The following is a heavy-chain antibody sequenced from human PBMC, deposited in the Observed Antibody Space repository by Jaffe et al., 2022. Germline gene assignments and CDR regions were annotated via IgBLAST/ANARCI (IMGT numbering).Heavy chain of an antibody. CDR3: AKDRWLSKTSASDY. D-gene: IGHD5-12*01. CDR2: ISGSGGST. V-gene: IGHV3-23*01. CDR1: GFSFSSYT. Sequence: EVQLLESGGGLVQPGGSLRLSCAASGFSFSSYTMNWVRQAPGKGLEWVSGISGSGGSTYYVDSVKGRFTISRDNSKNTLDLQMNSLRAEDTAIYYCAKDRWLSKTSASDYWGQGTLVTVSS. J-gene: IGHJ4*02.